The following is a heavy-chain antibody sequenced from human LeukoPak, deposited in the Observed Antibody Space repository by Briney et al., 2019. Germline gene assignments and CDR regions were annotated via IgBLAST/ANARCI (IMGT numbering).Heavy chain of an antibody. CDR2: LYYSGST. D-gene: IGHD6-19*01. J-gene: IGHJ4*02. CDR3: TRQVGYSSGWYSHDY. CDR1: GGSISSSSNY. V-gene: IGHV4-39*01. Sequence: SETPSLTCTVSGGSISSSSNYWGWIRQPPGKGLEWIGSLYYSGSTYYNPSLKSRVTISVDTSKNQFSLKLSSVTAADTAVYYCTRQVGYSSGWYSHDYWGQGTLVTVSS.